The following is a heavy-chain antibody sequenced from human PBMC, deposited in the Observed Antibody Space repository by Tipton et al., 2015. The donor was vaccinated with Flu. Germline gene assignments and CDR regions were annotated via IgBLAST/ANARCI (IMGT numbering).Heavy chain of an antibody. Sequence: GSLRLSCAASGFTFSSYAMSWVRQAPGKGLEWVSAISGSGGSTYYAGSVKGRFTISRDNSKNTLYLQMNSLRAEDTAVYYCAKVRTYYYDSSGSYYFDYWGQGTLVTVSS. V-gene: IGHV3-23*01. CDR1: GFTFSSYA. CDR3: AKVRTYYYDSSGSYYFDY. CDR2: ISGSGGST. D-gene: IGHD3-22*01. J-gene: IGHJ4*02.